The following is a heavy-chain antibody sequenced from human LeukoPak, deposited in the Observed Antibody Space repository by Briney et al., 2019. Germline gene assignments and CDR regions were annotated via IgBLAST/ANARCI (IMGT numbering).Heavy chain of an antibody. Sequence: PSETLSLTCAVYGGSFSGYYWSWIRQPQGKGLEWIGEINHSGSTNYNPSLKSRVTISVDTSKNQFSLKLSSVTAADTAVYYCARGRGMVRGVIRFFDYWGQGTLVTVSS. CDR3: ARGRGMVRGVIRFFDY. CDR2: INHSGST. CDR1: GGSFSGYY. D-gene: IGHD3-10*01. J-gene: IGHJ4*02. V-gene: IGHV4-34*01.